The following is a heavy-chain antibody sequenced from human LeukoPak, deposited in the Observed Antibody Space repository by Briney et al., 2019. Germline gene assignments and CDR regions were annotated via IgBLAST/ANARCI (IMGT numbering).Heavy chain of an antibody. CDR3: ASWSGSSLYYFDY. V-gene: IGHV4-59*01. Sequence: SETLSLTCTVSGGSISSYYWSWIRQPPGKGLEWIGYIYYSGSTNYNPSLKSRVTISVDSSKNQFSLKLSSVTAADTAVYYCASWSGSSLYYFDYWGQGTLVTVSS. J-gene: IGHJ4*02. CDR2: IYYSGST. CDR1: GGSISSYY. D-gene: IGHD1-26*01.